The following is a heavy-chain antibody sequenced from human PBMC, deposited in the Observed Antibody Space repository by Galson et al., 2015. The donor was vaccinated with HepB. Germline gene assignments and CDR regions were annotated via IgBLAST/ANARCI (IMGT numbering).Heavy chain of an antibody. CDR2: IYSGGST. Sequence: SLRLSCAASGFTVSSNYMSWVRRAPGKGLEWVSIIYSGGSTDYADSVRGRFTISRDDSKNTLYLQMNSLRAEDTAVYYCARDEPLKYWGQGTLVTVSS. V-gene: IGHV3-66*01. CDR3: ARDEPLKY. CDR1: GFTVSSNY. D-gene: IGHD1-14*01. J-gene: IGHJ4*02.